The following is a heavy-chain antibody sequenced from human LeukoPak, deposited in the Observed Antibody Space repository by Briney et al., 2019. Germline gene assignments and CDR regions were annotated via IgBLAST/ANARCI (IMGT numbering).Heavy chain of an antibody. Sequence: GGSLRLSCAASGFTFDDYAMHWVRQAPGKGLEWVFLISWDGAYTYYADSVKGRFTISRDNSKHSLYLQMNSLTAEDTALYYCAKDSIAVTGTGYIDYWGQGTLVTVSS. V-gene: IGHV3-43D*03. D-gene: IGHD6-19*01. CDR2: ISWDGAYT. CDR3: AKDSIAVTGTGYIDY. J-gene: IGHJ4*02. CDR1: GFTFDDYA.